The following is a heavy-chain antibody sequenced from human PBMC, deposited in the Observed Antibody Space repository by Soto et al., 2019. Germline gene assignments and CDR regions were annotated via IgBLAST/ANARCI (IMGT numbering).Heavy chain of an antibody. CDR1: GFSLSSSGVG. V-gene: IGHV2-5*02. D-gene: IGHD3-16*01. CDR3: AHREGVDYGWGSYKEACDV. Sequence: SGPTPGNHTQTLTLTCTFSGFSLSSSGVGVDWIRQPPGKALEWLALIYGDDGERYTPSLKTRLTITKDTSKNQVVLTMTNMDPVETVTYYCAHREGVDYGWGSYKEACDVWG. CDR2: IYGDDGE. J-gene: IGHJ3*01.